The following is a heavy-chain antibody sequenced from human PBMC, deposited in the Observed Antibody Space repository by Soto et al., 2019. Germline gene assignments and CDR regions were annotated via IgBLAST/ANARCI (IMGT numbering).Heavy chain of an antibody. CDR1: GFTFSSYA. Sequence: PGGSLRLSCAASGFTFSSYAMSWVRQAPGKGLEWVSAISGSGGSTYYADSVKGRFTISRDNSKNTLYLQMNSLRAEDTAVYYCAKIKIFGVVIISYYFDYWGQGTLVTVSS. CDR2: ISGSGGST. D-gene: IGHD3-3*01. CDR3: AKIKIFGVVIISYYFDY. V-gene: IGHV3-23*01. J-gene: IGHJ4*02.